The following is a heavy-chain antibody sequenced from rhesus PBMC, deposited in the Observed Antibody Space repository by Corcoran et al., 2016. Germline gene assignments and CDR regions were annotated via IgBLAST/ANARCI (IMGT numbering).Heavy chain of an antibody. D-gene: IGHD6-25*01. CDR1: GGSISSSNW. Sequence: QVQLQESGPGLVKPSETLSLTCAVSGGSISSSNWWSWVRQPPGKGREGIGGIYINTESTNYNPAPKNRVTISKDTSKNHFSLKLSSVTAADTAVYYGARGYSGSWNYFDYWGQGVLVTVSS. CDR2: IYINTEST. J-gene: IGHJ4*01. V-gene: IGHV4S12*01. CDR3: ARGYSGSWNYFDY.